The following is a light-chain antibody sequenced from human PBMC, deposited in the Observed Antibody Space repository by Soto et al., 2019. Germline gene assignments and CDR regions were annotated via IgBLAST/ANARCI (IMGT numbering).Light chain of an antibody. Sequence: QSVLTQPPFASGSPGQSVTISCTGTSSDVGGYNYVSWYQQYPGKAPKLMIYEVSKRPSGVPDRFSGSKSGNTASLTVSGLQAEDEADYYCSSYAGYNTYVFGTGTKLTVL. CDR2: EVS. V-gene: IGLV2-8*01. CDR3: SSYAGYNTYV. J-gene: IGLJ1*01. CDR1: SSDVGGYNY.